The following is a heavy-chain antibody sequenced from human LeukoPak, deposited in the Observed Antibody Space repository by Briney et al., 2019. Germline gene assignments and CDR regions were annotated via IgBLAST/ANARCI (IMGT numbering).Heavy chain of an antibody. CDR1: GFTFSSYS. J-gene: IGHJ4*02. D-gene: IGHD1/OR15-1a*01. Sequence: GGSLRLSCAASGFTFSSYSMNWVRQAPGKGLEWVSSISSSSSYIYYADSVKGRFTISRDNAKNSLYLQMNSLRAEDTALYYCARGLGTAGAYWGQGTLVTVSS. CDR2: ISSSSSYI. V-gene: IGHV3-21*01. CDR3: ARGLGTAGAY.